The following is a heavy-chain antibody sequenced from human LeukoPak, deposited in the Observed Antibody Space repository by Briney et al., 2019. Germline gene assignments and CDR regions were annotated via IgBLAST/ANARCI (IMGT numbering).Heavy chain of an antibody. V-gene: IGHV1-18*01. J-gene: IGHJ6*03. Sequence: ASVKVSCKASGYTFTSYGISWVRQAPGQGLEWMGWISAYNGNTNYAQKLQGRVTMTTDTSTSTAYMELRSLRSDDTAVYYCASGQAGGGIAAPWSYYYYMDVWGKGTTVTVSS. CDR2: ISAYNGNT. CDR3: ASGQAGGGIAAPWSYYYYMDV. CDR1: GYTFTSYG. D-gene: IGHD6-13*01.